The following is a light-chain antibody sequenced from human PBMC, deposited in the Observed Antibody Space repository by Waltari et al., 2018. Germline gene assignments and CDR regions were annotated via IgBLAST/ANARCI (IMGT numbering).Light chain of an antibody. CDR3: SSYTSSSTFPYV. V-gene: IGLV2-14*01. Sequence: QSALTQPASVSGSPGQSITISCPGTSSDVGGYNSVSWYQQHPGKAPKLMIYDVSKRPSGVSNRFSGSKSGNTASLTISGLQAEDEADYYCSSYTSSSTFPYVFGTGTKVTVL. CDR1: SSDVGGYNS. J-gene: IGLJ1*01. CDR2: DVS.